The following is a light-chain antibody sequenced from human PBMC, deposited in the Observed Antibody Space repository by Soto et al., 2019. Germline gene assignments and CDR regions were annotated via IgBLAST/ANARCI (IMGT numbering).Light chain of an antibody. CDR3: CSYAGYYTLI. V-gene: IGLV2-11*01. Sequence: QSALTQPRSVSGSPGQSVTISCTGTSSDIGGYNYVSWYQQHPGKGPKPMIYDVSKRPSGVPDRFSGSKSGNTASLTISGLQAEDEADYYCCSYAGYYTLIFGGGTKLTVL. CDR2: DVS. CDR1: SSDIGGYNY. J-gene: IGLJ2*01.